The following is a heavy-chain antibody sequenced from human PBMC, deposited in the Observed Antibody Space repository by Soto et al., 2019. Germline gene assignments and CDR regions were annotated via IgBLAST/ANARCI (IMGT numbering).Heavy chain of an antibody. CDR3: AIGIQLWPITYYFDD. CDR2: IYYSGST. J-gene: IGHJ4*02. Sequence: SETLSLTCTVSGGSISSYYWSWIRQPPGKRLEWIGYIYYSGSTNYNPSLKSRVTISVDTSKNQFSLKLSSVTAADTAVYYCAIGIQLWPITYYFDDWGQGTLVTVSS. V-gene: IGHV4-59*01. D-gene: IGHD5-18*01. CDR1: GGSISSYY.